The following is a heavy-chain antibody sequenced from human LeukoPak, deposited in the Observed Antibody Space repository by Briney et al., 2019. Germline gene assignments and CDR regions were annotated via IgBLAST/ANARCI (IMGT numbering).Heavy chain of an antibody. Sequence: ASVKVSCKASGYTFTSYGISWVRQAPGQGLEWMGWISTYNGNTNYAQKLQDRVTMTTDTSTSTAYMELRSLRSDDTAVYYCARDLQLVLTDNWFDPWGQGTLVTVSS. D-gene: IGHD6-13*01. CDR1: GYTFTSYG. CDR3: ARDLQLVLTDNWFDP. J-gene: IGHJ5*02. V-gene: IGHV1-18*01. CDR2: ISTYNGNT.